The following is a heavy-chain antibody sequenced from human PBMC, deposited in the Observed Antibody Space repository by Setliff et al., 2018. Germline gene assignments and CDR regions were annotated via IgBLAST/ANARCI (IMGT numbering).Heavy chain of an antibody. Sequence: GASVKVSCKASGGTFSNYDISWVRQAPGQGLEWMGGIIPIFGSANYARKFQGRVTVTADESTSTAYMELSSLRSEDTAVYYCARGSVEYSRGWYYFDYWAQGTLVTVSS. CDR3: ARGSVEYSRGWYYFDY. D-gene: IGHD6-19*01. V-gene: IGHV1-69*13. J-gene: IGHJ4*02. CDR2: IIPIFGSA. CDR1: GGTFSNYD.